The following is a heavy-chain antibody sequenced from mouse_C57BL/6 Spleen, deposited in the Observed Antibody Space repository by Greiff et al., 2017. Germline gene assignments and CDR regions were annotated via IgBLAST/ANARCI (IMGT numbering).Heavy chain of an antibody. D-gene: IGHD2-4*01. Sequence: QVQLQQPGAELVKPGASVKLSCKASGYTFTSYWMHWVKQRPGRGLEWIGRIDPNSGGTKYNEKFKSKATLTVDKSSSTAYMQLSSLTSEDSAVYDCARCDYDGDYYAMDYWGQGTSVTVSS. J-gene: IGHJ4*01. CDR2: IDPNSGGT. V-gene: IGHV1-72*01. CDR1: GYTFTSYW. CDR3: ARCDYDGDYYAMDY.